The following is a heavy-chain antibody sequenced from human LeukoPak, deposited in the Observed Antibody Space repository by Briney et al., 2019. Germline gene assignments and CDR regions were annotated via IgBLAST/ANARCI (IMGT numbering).Heavy chain of an antibody. CDR3: ARVHCSGGSCYARD. CDR2: ISYDGSNK. Sequence: GRSLRLSCAASGFTFSSYGMHWVRQAPGKGLEWVAVISYDGSNKYYADSVKGRFTISRDNSKNTLYLQMGSLRAEDMAVYYCARVHCSGGSCYARDWGQGTLVTVSS. V-gene: IGHV3-30*03. CDR1: GFTFSSYG. D-gene: IGHD2-15*01. J-gene: IGHJ4*02.